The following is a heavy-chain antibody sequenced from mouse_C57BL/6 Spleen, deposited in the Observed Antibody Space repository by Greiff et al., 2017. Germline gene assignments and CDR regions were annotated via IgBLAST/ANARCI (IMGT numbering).Heavy chain of an antibody. CDR3: ARCGLSLYYFDY. Sequence: VQLQQSVAELVRPGASVKLSCTASGFNIKNTYMHWVKQRPEQGLVWIGRIDPANGNTKYAPKFQGKATITADTSSNPSYLQLIRLTSEDTAIYYCARCGLSLYYFDYWGQGTTLTVSS. J-gene: IGHJ2*01. V-gene: IGHV14-3*01. D-gene: IGHD1-1*02. CDR1: GFNIKNTY. CDR2: IDPANGNT.